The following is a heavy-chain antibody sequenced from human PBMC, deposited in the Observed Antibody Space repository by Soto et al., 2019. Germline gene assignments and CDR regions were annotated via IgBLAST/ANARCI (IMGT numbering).Heavy chain of an antibody. Sequence: GGSLRLSCAASGFTFSSYAMSWVRQAPGKGLEWVSAIIGSGGSNYYADSGKGRFTNSRDNSKNTLYLQINSLRAEDTAVYYCANSLEDYIWGSYHYYFDYWGQGTLVTVSS. V-gene: IGHV3-23*01. J-gene: IGHJ4*02. D-gene: IGHD3-16*01. CDR3: ANSLEDYIWGSYHYYFDY. CDR1: GFTFSSYA. CDR2: IIGSGGSN.